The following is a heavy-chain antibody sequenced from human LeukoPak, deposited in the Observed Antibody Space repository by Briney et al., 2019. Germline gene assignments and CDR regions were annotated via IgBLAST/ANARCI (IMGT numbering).Heavy chain of an antibody. J-gene: IGHJ4*02. CDR1: GFTFSSYG. Sequence: GRSLRLSCAASGFTFSSYGMHWVGQAPGKGLEWVAVIWYDGSNKYYADSVKGRFTISRDNSKNTLYLQMNSLRAEDTAVYYCARDEGQTTVVYFDYWGQGTLVTVSS. D-gene: IGHD4-23*01. CDR3: ARDEGQTTVVYFDY. CDR2: IWYDGSNK. V-gene: IGHV3-33*01.